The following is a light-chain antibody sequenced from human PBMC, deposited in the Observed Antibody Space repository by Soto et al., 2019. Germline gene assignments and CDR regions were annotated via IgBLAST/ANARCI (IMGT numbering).Light chain of an antibody. CDR1: SSNIGSKT. Sequence: QSVLTQPPSASGTPGQRVTISCSGSSSNIGSKTVNWYQQLPGTAPKLLIYSNYQRPSGVPDRFSGSKSGTSAFLAISGLQSEDEADYHCSAWDASLNGYVFGTGTKVTVL. J-gene: IGLJ1*01. CDR3: SAWDASLNGYV. CDR2: SNY. V-gene: IGLV1-44*01.